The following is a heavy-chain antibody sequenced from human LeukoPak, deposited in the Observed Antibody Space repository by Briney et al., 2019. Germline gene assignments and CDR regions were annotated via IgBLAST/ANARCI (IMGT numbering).Heavy chain of an antibody. CDR2: INPNSGDT. V-gene: IGHV1-2*02. J-gene: IGHJ4*02. Sequence: GATVKVSCKASGYSFTGYYMHWVRQAPGQGLEWMGWINPNSGDTKYAQKFQGRVTMTRDTSISTAYMELSSLTSDDTAVYHCARDHSRYHFDYWGQGTLVTVSS. D-gene: IGHD5-12*01. CDR1: GYSFTGYY. CDR3: ARDHSRYHFDY.